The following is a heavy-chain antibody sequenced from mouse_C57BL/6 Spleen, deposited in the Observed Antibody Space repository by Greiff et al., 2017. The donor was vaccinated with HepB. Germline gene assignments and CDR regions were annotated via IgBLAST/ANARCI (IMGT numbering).Heavy chain of an antibody. CDR1: GYTFTSYG. V-gene: IGHV1-81*01. J-gene: IGHJ1*03. CDR2: IYPRSGNT. CDR3: ASTTVVATGDWYFDV. Sequence: VKLVESGAELARPGASVKLSCKASGYTFTSYGISWVKQRTGQGLEWIGEIYPRSGNTYYNEKFKGKATLTADKSSSTAYMELRSLTSEDSAVYFCASTTVVATGDWYFDVWGTGTTVTVSS. D-gene: IGHD1-1*01.